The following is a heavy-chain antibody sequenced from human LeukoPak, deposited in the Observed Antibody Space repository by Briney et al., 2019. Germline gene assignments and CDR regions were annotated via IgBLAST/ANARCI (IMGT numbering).Heavy chain of an antibody. V-gene: IGHV1-18*01. CDR2: ISAHNGNT. Sequence: ASVKVSCKASGYAFTNYGITWVRQAPGQGLEWMGWISAHNGNTNYAQKLQDRVTLTTDTSTSTAYMDLSSLRSEDTAVYYCARGAYEQQLVIFDYWGQGTLVTVSS. J-gene: IGHJ4*02. D-gene: IGHD6-13*01. CDR3: ARGAYEQQLVIFDY. CDR1: GYAFTNYG.